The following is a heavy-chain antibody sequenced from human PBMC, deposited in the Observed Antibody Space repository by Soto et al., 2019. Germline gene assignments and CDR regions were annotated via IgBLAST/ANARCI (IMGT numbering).Heavy chain of an antibody. Sequence: LVLKDPGKGLEWVSAISYSGVSTYYADSVKGRFTISRDSSENTLSLQMNSLRVDDTSVYSCARTRGNCDYDLDYSAERILLSV. CDR2: ISYSGVST. J-gene: IGHJ4*02. V-gene: IGHV3-23*01. CDR3: ARTRGNCDYDLDY. D-gene: IGHD5-12*01.